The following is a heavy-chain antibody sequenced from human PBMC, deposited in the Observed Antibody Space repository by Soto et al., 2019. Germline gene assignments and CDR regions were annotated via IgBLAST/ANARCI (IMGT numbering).Heavy chain of an antibody. J-gene: IGHJ4*02. CDR3: ARLYDTSGYYLPFDY. D-gene: IGHD3-22*01. Sequence: GESLKISCKGSGYSFTSYWISWVRQMPGKGLEWMGRIDPSDSYTNYSPSFQGHVTISADKSISTAYLQWSSLKASDTAMYYCARLYDTSGYYLPFDYWGQGTLVTVSS. V-gene: IGHV5-10-1*01. CDR1: GYSFTSYW. CDR2: IDPSDSYT.